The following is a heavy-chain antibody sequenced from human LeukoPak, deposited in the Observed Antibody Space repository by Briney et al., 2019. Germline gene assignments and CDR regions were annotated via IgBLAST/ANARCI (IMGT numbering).Heavy chain of an antibody. CDR1: GGSISSSSYY. Sequence: SETLSLTCTVSGGSISSSSYYWGWIRQPPGKGLEWIGSIYYSGSTYYNPSLKSRVTISVDTSKNQFSLKLSSVTAADTAVYYCARAYGSGSYYNANNWFDPWGQGTLVTVSS. CDR3: ARAYGSGSYYNANNWFDP. J-gene: IGHJ5*02. D-gene: IGHD3-10*01. V-gene: IGHV4-39*07. CDR2: IYYSGST.